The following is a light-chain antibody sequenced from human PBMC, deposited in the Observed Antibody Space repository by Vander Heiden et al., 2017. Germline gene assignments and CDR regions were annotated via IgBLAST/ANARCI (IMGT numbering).Light chain of an antibody. V-gene: IGLV2-14*01. CDR3: CSYTSRSTLYV. CDR2: DVN. CDR1: SGDIGSYHY. Sequence: QSALTHPASVAGSPGQSITISCTGSSGDIGSYHYVSWYQQHPGKAPKVIIYDVNHRPSGISNRFSGSRSGNTASLTISGLQAEDEADYYCCSYTSRSTLYVFGTGTKVTVL. J-gene: IGLJ1*01.